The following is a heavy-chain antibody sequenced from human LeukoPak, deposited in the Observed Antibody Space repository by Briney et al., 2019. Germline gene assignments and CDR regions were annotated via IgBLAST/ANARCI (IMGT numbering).Heavy chain of an antibody. CDR3: ARAEVYYDSSGLHAFHLDY. D-gene: IGHD3-22*01. J-gene: IGHJ4*02. V-gene: IGHV7-4-1*02. Sequence: ASVKVSCKASGYTFTSYAMNWVRHAPGQGLEWMGWINTNTGNPTYAQGFTGRFVLSLDTSVSTAYLQISSLKAEDTAVYYCARAEVYYDSSGLHAFHLDYWGQGTLVTVSS. CDR2: INTNTGNP. CDR1: GYTFTSYA.